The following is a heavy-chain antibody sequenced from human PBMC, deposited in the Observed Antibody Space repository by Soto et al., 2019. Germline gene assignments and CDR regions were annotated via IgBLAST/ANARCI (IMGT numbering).Heavy chain of an antibody. CDR3: ARAQGEQQLRPEWFNP. J-gene: IGHJ5*02. CDR2: INNSGST. CDR1: GGSISNSY. Sequence: SETLSLTCTVYGGSISNSYWSWIRQSPEKGLEWIGEINNSGSTNYNPSLKSRVTISVDTSKNQFSLKLSSVTAADTAVYYCARAQGEQQLRPEWFNPWGQGTLVTVSS. V-gene: IGHV4-34*01. D-gene: IGHD6-13*01.